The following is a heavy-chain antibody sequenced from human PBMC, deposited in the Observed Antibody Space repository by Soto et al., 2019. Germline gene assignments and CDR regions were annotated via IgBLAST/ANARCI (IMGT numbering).Heavy chain of an antibody. V-gene: IGHV3-9*01. Sequence: PGGSLRLSCAASGFTFDDYAMHWVRQAPGKGLEWVSGISWNSGSIGYADSVKGRFTISRDNAKNFVYLQMSSLRAEDTALYYCAKEIVYYYGMDVWGQGTTVTVSS. J-gene: IGHJ6*02. CDR1: GFTFDDYA. CDR3: AKEIVYYYGMDV. D-gene: IGHD3-16*02. CDR2: ISWNSGSI.